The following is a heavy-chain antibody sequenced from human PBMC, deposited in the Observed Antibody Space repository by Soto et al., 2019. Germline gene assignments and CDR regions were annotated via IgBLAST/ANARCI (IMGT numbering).Heavy chain of an antibody. CDR3: AMRSTGTAMTKGGMDV. Sequence: QVQLVQSGAEVKKPGSSVKVSCKASVGTFSSYAISWVRQAPGQGLEGMGGIIPIFGTANYAQKFQGRVTITADESTSTAYMELSSLRSEDTAVYYCAMRSTGTAMTKGGMDVWGQGTTVTVSS. V-gene: IGHV1-69*12. D-gene: IGHD5-18*01. CDR2: IIPIFGTA. CDR1: VGTFSSYA. J-gene: IGHJ6*02.